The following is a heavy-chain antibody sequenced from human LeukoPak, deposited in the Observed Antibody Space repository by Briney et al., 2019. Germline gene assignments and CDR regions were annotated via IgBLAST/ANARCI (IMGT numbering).Heavy chain of an antibody. CDR2: IYYSGST. J-gene: IGHJ4*02. CDR1: GGSISSYY. D-gene: IGHD3-10*01. CDR3: ARPAGSVKLYYFDY. Sequence: SETLSLTCTVSGGSISSYYWRWIRQPPGKGLEWIGYIYYSGSTNYNPSLKSRVTISVDTSKNQFSLKLSSVTAADTAVYYCARPAGSVKLYYFDYWGQGTLVTVSS. V-gene: IGHV4-59*01.